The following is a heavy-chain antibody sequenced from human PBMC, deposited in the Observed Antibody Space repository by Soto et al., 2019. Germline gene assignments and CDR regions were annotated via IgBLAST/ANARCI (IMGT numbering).Heavy chain of an antibody. CDR3: AIEVWVWERKYFDY. Sequence: SETLSLTCAVSGGSIRSSNWWSWLRQPPGKGLEWIGEIYHSGSTNYNPSLKSRVTISVDKSKNQFSLKLSSVTAADTAVYYCAIEVWVWERKYFDYWGQGTLVTVSS. D-gene: IGHD3-16*01. CDR2: IYHSGST. V-gene: IGHV4-4*02. J-gene: IGHJ4*02. CDR1: GGSIRSSNW.